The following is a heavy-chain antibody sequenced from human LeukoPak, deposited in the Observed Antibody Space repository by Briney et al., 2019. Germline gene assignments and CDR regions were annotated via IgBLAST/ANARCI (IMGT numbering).Heavy chain of an antibody. CDR2: IRYDGSHE. CDR1: GFTFSTHD. J-gene: IGHJ4*01. D-gene: IGHD1-26*01. CDR3: AKPSGSGVDY. V-gene: IGHV3-30*02. Sequence: LSGGSLRLSCGASGFTFSTHDMHWVRQAPGKGLEWVAFIRYDGSHEYYAGSVEGRFTISRDNYKHTLYLQMNSVRSEDTALYSCAKPSGSGVDYWGQGTRVTVSS.